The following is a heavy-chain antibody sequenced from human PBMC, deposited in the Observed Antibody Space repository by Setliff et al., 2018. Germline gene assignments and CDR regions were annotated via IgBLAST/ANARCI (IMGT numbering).Heavy chain of an antibody. D-gene: IGHD3-9*01. Sequence: SETLSLTCAAYGGTFSDYHWTWIRQSPEKGLEWIGEINHRGRTFYNPSLKSRVTISVDTSKNQFSLKLNSVTAADTAVYYCARAPRYFDPTGSYFDYWGQGALVTVSS. V-gene: IGHV4-34*01. CDR2: INHRGRT. J-gene: IGHJ4*02. CDR1: GGTFSDYH. CDR3: ARAPRYFDPTGSYFDY.